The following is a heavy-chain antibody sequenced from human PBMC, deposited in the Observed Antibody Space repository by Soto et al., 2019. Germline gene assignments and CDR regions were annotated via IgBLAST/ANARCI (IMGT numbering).Heavy chain of an antibody. V-gene: IGHV4-61*08. CDR1: GGSISSGGYY. J-gene: IGHJ5*01. CDR3: ARGGYDFWSGFYTAWFDS. Sequence: PSETLSLTCTVSGGSISSGGYYWSWIRQHPGKGLEWIGTIYYSGTTNYNPSLKSRVTMSVDTSKTQFYLKLTSVTAADTAVYYCARGGYDFWSGFYTAWFDSWGQGTLVTVSS. CDR2: IYYSGTT. D-gene: IGHD3-3*01.